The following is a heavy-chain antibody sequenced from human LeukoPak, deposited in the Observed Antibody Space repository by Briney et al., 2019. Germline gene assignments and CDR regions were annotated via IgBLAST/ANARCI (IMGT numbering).Heavy chain of an antibody. CDR1: GYSISSGYY. V-gene: IGHV4-38-2*02. CDR2: IYHSGGT. Sequence: KASETLSLTCTVSGYSISSGYYWGWIRQPPGKGLEWSGSIYHSGGTYYNPSLKSRVTISVDTSKNQFSLKLSSVTAADTAVYYCARDKGSYGPEGNNWFDPWGQGTLVTVSS. J-gene: IGHJ5*02. D-gene: IGHD5-18*01. CDR3: ARDKGSYGPEGNNWFDP.